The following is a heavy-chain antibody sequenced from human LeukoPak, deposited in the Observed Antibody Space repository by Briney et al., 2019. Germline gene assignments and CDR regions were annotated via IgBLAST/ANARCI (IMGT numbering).Heavy chain of an antibody. J-gene: IGHJ3*02. Sequence: PSETLSLTCAVSGGSISSSNWWSWVRQPPGKGLEWIGYIYYSGSTYYNPSLKSRVTISVDTSKNQFSLKLSSVTAADTAVYYCLRGGEGRAFDIWGQGTMVTVSS. CDR2: IYYSGST. CDR1: GGSISSSNW. D-gene: IGHD2-15*01. CDR3: LRGGEGRAFDI. V-gene: IGHV4-4*02.